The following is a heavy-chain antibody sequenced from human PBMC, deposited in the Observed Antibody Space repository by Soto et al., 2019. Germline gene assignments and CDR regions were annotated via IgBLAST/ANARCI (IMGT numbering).Heavy chain of an antibody. CDR1: GGTFSSYT. D-gene: IGHD6-13*01. CDR3: ASPSIAAAGTYYYGMDV. CDR2: IIPILGIA. V-gene: IGHV1-69*02. J-gene: IGHJ6*02. Sequence: QVQLVQSGVEVKKPGSSVKVSCKASGGTFSSYTISWVRQAPGQGLEWMGRIIPILGIANYAQKFQGRVTITADKSTSTAYMELSSLRSEDTAVYYCASPSIAAAGTYYYGMDVWGQGTTVTVSS.